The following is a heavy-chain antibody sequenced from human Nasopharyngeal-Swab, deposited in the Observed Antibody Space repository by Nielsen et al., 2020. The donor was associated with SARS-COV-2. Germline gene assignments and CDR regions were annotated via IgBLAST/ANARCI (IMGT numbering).Heavy chain of an antibody. CDR1: GGTFSSYA. CDR3: ARSSYGSVADAFDI. Sequence: SVKVSCKASGGTFSSYAISWVRQAPGQGLEWMGGIIPIFGTANYAQKFQGRVTITADKSTSTAYMELSSLRSEDTAVYYCARSSYGSVADAFDIWGQGTMVTASS. CDR2: IIPIFGTA. V-gene: IGHV1-69*06. D-gene: IGHD3-10*01. J-gene: IGHJ3*02.